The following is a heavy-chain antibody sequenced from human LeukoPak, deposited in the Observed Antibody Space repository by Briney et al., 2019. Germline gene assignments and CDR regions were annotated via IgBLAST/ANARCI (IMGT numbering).Heavy chain of an antibody. V-gene: IGHV3-7*01. J-gene: IGHJ4*02. Sequence: GGSLRLSCVASGFTFSSYWMSWVRQAPGKGLEWVANIKQDGSEKYYVDSVKGRFTISRDNAKNSLYLQMNSLRAEDTAVYYCARASGSYGRDFDYWGQGTLVTVSS. CDR2: IKQDGSEK. D-gene: IGHD1-26*01. CDR3: ARASGSYGRDFDY. CDR1: GFTFSSYW.